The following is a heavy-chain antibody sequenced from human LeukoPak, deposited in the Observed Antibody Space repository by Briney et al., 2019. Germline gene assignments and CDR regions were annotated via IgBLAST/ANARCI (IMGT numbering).Heavy chain of an antibody. CDR3: ARTQVQYPIQYYGMDV. Sequence: PGESLKISCKRSGYSFTSYWIGWVRQMPGKGLEWMGIIYPGDSDTRYSPSFQGQVTISADKSISTAYLQWSSLKASDTAMYYCARTQVQYPIQYYGMDVWGQGTTVTVSS. J-gene: IGHJ6*02. D-gene: IGHD4-11*01. CDR2: IYPGDSDT. CDR1: GYSFTSYW. V-gene: IGHV5-51*01.